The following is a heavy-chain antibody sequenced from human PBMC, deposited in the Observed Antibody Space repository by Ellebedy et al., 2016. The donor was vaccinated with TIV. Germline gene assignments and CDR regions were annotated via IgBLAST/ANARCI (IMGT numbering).Heavy chain of an antibody. CDR3: AREFGDCYNYHYFDH. J-gene: IGHJ4*02. D-gene: IGHD5-24*01. V-gene: IGHV1-69*13. CDR2: INPVSDAV. Sequence: AASVKVSCNASGGTLSGYSVSWVRQAPGQGLEWVGGINPVSDAVQYSQKLQDRVTISADEVTSTVYMEMTSLRSEDTALYYCAREFGDCYNYHYFDHWGQGTLVTVSS. CDR1: GGTLSGYS.